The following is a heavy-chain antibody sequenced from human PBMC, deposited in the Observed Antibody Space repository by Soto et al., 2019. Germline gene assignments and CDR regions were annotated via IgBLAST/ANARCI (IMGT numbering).Heavy chain of an antibody. CDR1: GFTFSSYG. CDR2: ISYDGSNK. V-gene: IGHV3-30*18. J-gene: IGHJ6*02. Sequence: QVQLVESGGGVVQPGRSLRLSCAASGFTFSSYGMHWVRQAPGKGLEWVAVISYDGSNKYYADSVKGRFTISRDNSKNTLYLRMNSLRAEDTAVYYCAKDLWFGFMDVWGQGTTVTVSS. D-gene: IGHD3-10*01. CDR3: AKDLWFGFMDV.